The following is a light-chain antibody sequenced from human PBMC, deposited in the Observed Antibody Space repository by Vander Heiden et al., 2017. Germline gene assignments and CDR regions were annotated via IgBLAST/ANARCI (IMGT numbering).Light chain of an antibody. CDR1: DMGNKR. CDR3: QVWDSSSDHFV. CDR2: VDS. Sequence: SYVLTQPPSVSVAPGNTAASTCGGNDMGNKRVHWYQQKPGQACFLAVFVDSDRPSGVPEQLSGSHSGDTTRQTISRADAGDEDDYYCQVWDSSSDHFVFGPGTKVTVL. J-gene: IGLJ1*01. V-gene: IGLV3-21*01.